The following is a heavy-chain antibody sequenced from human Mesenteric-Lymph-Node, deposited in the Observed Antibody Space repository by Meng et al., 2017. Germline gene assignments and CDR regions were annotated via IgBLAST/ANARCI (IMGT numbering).Heavy chain of an antibody. CDR3: AKSIVGATTVVLRNDAFDI. J-gene: IGHJ3*02. Sequence: GESLKISCAASGFTFSSYAMHWVRQAPGKGLEWVSAISGSGGSTYYADSVKGRFTISRDNSKNTLYLQMNSLRAEDTAVYYCAKSIVGATTVVLRNDAFDIWGQGTMVTVSS. D-gene: IGHD1-26*01. V-gene: IGHV3-23*01. CDR2: ISGSGGST. CDR1: GFTFSSYA.